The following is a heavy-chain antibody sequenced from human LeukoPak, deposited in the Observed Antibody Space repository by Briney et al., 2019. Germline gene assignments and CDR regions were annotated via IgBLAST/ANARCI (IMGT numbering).Heavy chain of an antibody. CDR3: TREGSSTINFGSGTHSGGAFDI. V-gene: IGHV3-33*01. CDR2: IWNDGSNK. Sequence: GGSLRLSCAASGFSFSHYGIHWVRLAPGKGLEWVAIIWNDGSNKYYGDSVKGRFTISRDNSKNTAYLQMNSLRGDDTALYYCTREGSSTINFGSGTHSGGAFDIWGQGPVVTVSS. CDR1: GFSFSHYG. J-gene: IGHJ3*02. D-gene: IGHD3-10*01.